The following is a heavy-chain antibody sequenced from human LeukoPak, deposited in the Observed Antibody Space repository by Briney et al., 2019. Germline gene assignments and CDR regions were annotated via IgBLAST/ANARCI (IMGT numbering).Heavy chain of an antibody. J-gene: IGHJ6*03. CDR3: VIPRAPYYYYYYMDV. CDR2: ISAYNGNT. Sequence: GASVKVSCKASGYTFTNYGISWVRQAPGQGLEWMGWISAYNGNTNYAQKLQGRVTMTTDTSTSTAYMELRSLRSEDTAVYYCVIPRAPYYYYYYMDVWGKGTTVTVSS. V-gene: IGHV1-18*01. CDR1: GYTFTNYG. D-gene: IGHD2-2*02.